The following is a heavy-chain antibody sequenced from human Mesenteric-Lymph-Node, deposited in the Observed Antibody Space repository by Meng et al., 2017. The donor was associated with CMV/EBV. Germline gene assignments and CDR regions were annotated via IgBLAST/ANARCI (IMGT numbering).Heavy chain of an antibody. J-gene: IGHJ4*02. V-gene: IGHV2-5*02. D-gene: IGHD3-16*01. CDR2: VYWDDDE. Sequence: LTCSFSGCSLTAGGVGVGWVRQPPGKALEWLALVYWDDDERYSPSMKTRLTITKDTAKNQVVLTMTNMDPVDTATYYCAHLIRGIMSFWGQGILVTVSS. CDR1: GCSLTAGGVG. CDR3: AHLIRGIMSF.